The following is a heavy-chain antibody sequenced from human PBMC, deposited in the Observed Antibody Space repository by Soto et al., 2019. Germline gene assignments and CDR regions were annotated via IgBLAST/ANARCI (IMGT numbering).Heavy chain of an antibody. V-gene: IGHV5-51*01. CDR1: GYSFTNYW. CDR2: IYPGDSDT. J-gene: IGHJ6*02. Sequence: GESLKISCKGSGYSFTNYWIGWVRQKPGKGLEWMGIIYPGDSDTRYSPSSQGQVTISADKSISTAYLQWSSLRASDTAIYYCARQSHLYYFYGMDVWGQGTTVTVSS. CDR3: ARQSHLYYFYGMDV.